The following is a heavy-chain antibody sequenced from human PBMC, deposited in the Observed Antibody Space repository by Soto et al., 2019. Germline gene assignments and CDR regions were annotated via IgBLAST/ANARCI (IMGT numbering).Heavy chain of an antibody. J-gene: IGHJ6*02. CDR2: INPSGGST. CDR3: ARDLPYSNGNYYYYYYGMDV. D-gene: IGHD4-4*01. V-gene: IGHV1-46*01. Sequence: ASVKVSCKASGYTFTSYYMHWARQAPGQGLEWMGIINPSGGSTSYAQKFQGRVTMTRDTSTSTVYMELSSLRSEDTAVYYCARDLPYSNGNYYYYYYGMDVWGQGTTVTVSS. CDR1: GYTFTSYY.